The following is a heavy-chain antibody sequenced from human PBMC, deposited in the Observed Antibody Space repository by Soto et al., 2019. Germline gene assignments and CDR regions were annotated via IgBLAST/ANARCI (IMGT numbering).Heavy chain of an antibody. CDR2: IIPIFGTA. J-gene: IGHJ4*02. Sequence: ASVKVSCKASGGTFSSYAISWVRQAPGQGLEWMGGIIPIFGTANYAQKFQGRVTITADESTSTAYMELSSLRSEDTAVYYCARDEVITRYGDHCYDLDYRCKGTLVT. V-gene: IGHV1-69*13. CDR3: ARDEVITRYGDHCYDLDY. CDR1: GGTFSSYA. D-gene: IGHD2-21*02.